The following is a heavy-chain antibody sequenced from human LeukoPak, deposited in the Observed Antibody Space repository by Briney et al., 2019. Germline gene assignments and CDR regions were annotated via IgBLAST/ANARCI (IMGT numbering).Heavy chain of an antibody. CDR2: ISSSSSYI. CDR1: GFTFSSYS. Sequence: GGSLRLSCAASGFTFSSYSMNWVRQAPGKGLEWVSSISSSSSYIYYADSVKGRFTISRDNAKNSLYLQMNSLRAEDTAVYYCARVRGIAVASWVDYWGQGTLVTVSS. J-gene: IGHJ4*02. CDR3: ARVRGIAVASWVDY. D-gene: IGHD6-19*01. V-gene: IGHV3-21*01.